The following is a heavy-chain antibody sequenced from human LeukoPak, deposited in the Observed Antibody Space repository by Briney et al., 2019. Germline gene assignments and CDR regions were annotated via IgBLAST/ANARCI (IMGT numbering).Heavy chain of an antibody. CDR3: ARDKWSGEAFDI. CDR1: GGSISSYY. J-gene: IGHJ3*02. D-gene: IGHD3-3*01. CDR2: IYYSGST. V-gene: IGHV4-59*01. Sequence: SETLSLTCTVSGGSISSYYWSWIRQPPGKGLEWIGYIYYSGSTNYNPPLKSRVTISVDTSKNQFSLKLSSVTAADTAVYYCARDKWSGEAFDIWGQGTMVTVSS.